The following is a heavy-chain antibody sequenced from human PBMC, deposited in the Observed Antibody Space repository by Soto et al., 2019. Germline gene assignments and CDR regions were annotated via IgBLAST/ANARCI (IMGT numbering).Heavy chain of an antibody. J-gene: IGHJ6*02. CDR1: GYTFTSYG. CDR2: ISAYNGNT. Sequence: ASVKVSCKASGYTFTSYGISWVRQAPGQGLEWMGWISAYNGNTNYAQKLQGRVTMTTNTSISTAYMELRSLRSEDTAVYYCARERKGMDVWGQGTTVTVSS. CDR3: ARERKGMDV. V-gene: IGHV1-18*01.